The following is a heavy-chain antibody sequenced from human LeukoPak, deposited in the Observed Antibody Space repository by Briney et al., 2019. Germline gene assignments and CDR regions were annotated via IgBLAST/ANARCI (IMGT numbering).Heavy chain of an antibody. V-gene: IGHV3-64*01. CDR2: ISGIGGST. CDR1: GFTFSSYA. CDR3: ARFGYSSSWSFNDY. Sequence: GGSLRLSCAASGFTFSSYAMHWVRQAPGKGLEYVSAISGIGGSTYYANSVKGRFTISRDNSKNTLYLQMGSLRAEDMAVYYCARFGYSSSWSFNDYWGQGTLVTVSS. D-gene: IGHD6-13*01. J-gene: IGHJ4*02.